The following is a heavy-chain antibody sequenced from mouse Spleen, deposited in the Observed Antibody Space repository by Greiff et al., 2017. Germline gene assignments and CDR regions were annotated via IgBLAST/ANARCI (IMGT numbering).Heavy chain of an antibody. CDR1: GFTFSDYY. J-gene: IGHJ3*01. Sequence: EVMLVESEGGLVQPGSSMKLSCTASGFTFSDYYMAWVRQVPEKGLEWVANINYDGSSTYYLDSLKSRFIISRDNAKNILYLQMSSLKSEDTATYYCARVDYGSSPWFAYWGQGTLVTVSA. CDR3: ARVDYGSSPWFAY. CDR2: INYDGSST. V-gene: IGHV5-16*01. D-gene: IGHD1-1*01.